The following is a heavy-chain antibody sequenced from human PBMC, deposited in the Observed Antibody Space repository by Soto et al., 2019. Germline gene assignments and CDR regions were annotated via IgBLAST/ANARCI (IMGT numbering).Heavy chain of an antibody. J-gene: IGHJ4*02. Sequence: ASVKVSCKASGYTFTSYGISWVRQAPGQGLEWMGWISAYNGNTNYAQKLQGRVTMTTDTSTSTAYMELRSLRSDDTAVYYCAREGARYDFWSGYYVDYWGQGTLVTVSS. CDR1: GYTFTSYG. CDR3: AREGARYDFWSGYYVDY. CDR2: ISAYNGNT. D-gene: IGHD3-3*01. V-gene: IGHV1-18*01.